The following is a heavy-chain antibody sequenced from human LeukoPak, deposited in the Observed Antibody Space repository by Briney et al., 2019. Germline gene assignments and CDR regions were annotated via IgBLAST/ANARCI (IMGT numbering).Heavy chain of an antibody. Sequence: SETLSLTCAVYGGSFSGYYWSWIRQPPGKGLEWIGEINHSGSTNYNPSLKSRVTISVDTSKNQFSLKLSSVTAADTAVYYCARDYPYLSGNPASLLDYWGQGTLVTVSS. J-gene: IGHJ4*02. CDR2: INHSGST. D-gene: IGHD4-23*01. V-gene: IGHV4-34*01. CDR3: ARDYPYLSGNPASLLDY. CDR1: GGSFSGYY.